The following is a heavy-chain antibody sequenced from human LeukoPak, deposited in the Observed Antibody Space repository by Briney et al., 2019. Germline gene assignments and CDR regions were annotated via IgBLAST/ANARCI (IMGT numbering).Heavy chain of an antibody. D-gene: IGHD3-22*01. V-gene: IGHV3-23*01. J-gene: IGHJ4*02. CDR1: GITLSNYA. CDR2: ISGSGGGT. Sequence: GGSLRLSCAVSGITLSNYAMSWVRQAPGKGLEWVAGISGSGGGTHYADSVKGRFTISRDNPKNTLYLQMNNLRAGDAAVYFCAKRGVVIRVILVGFHKEAYYFDSWGQGALVTVSS. CDR3: AKRGVVIRVILVGFHKEAYYFDS.